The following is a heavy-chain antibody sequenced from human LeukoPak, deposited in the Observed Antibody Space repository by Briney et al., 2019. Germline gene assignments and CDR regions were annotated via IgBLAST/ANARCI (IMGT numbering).Heavy chain of an antibody. D-gene: IGHD3-22*01. Sequence: SGGSLRLSCAASGFTFSSYWMHWVRQAPGKGLVWVSRINSDGSSTSYADSVKGRFTISRDNAKNSLYLQMNSLRAEDTALYYCAKAVYDSSGYYPGFDYWGQGTLVTVSS. CDR2: INSDGSST. CDR1: GFTFSSYW. J-gene: IGHJ4*02. V-gene: IGHV3-74*01. CDR3: AKAVYDSSGYYPGFDY.